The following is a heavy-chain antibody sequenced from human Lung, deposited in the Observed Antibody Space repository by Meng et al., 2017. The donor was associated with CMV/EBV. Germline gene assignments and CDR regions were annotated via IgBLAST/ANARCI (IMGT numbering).Heavy chain of an antibody. D-gene: IGHD2-2*01. CDR2: ISSRSYI. J-gene: IGHJ3*02. Sequence: GEXXKISCAPSGFSFSSYTLHWVRQAPGKGLEWVASISSRSYINYADSVKGRFTISRDNAKNSLYLQMSSLRAEDTAVYYCARERLYQPLWGDALDIWGQGXMVTVSS. V-gene: IGHV3-69-1*01. CDR3: ARERLYQPLWGDALDI. CDR1: GFSFSSYT.